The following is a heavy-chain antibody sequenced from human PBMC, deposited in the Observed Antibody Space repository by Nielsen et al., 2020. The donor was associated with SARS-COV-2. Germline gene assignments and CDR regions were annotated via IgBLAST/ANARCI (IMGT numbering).Heavy chain of an antibody. CDR2: INHSGST. Sequence: SETLSLTCTVSGGSVSSSNYYWGWIRQPPGKGLEWIGEINHSGSTNYNPSLKSRVTISVDTSKNQFSLKLSSVTAADTAVYYCARDLVVPAAKNYYYYGMDVWGQGTTVTVSS. D-gene: IGHD2-2*01. CDR1: GGSVSSSNYY. J-gene: IGHJ6*02. CDR3: ARDLVVPAAKNYYYYGMDV. V-gene: IGHV4-39*07.